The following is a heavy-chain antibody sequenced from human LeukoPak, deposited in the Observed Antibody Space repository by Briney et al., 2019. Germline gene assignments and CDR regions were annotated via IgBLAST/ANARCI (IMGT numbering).Heavy chain of an antibody. D-gene: IGHD3-22*01. Sequence: ASVKVSCKASGYTFTSYDINWVRQATGQGLEWMGWMNPNSGNTGYAQKFQGRVTITRNTSISTAHMELSSLRSEDTAVYYCASGLDGSGYPDYWGQGTLVTVSS. CDR1: GYTFTSYD. CDR3: ASGLDGSGYPDY. CDR2: MNPNSGNT. J-gene: IGHJ4*02. V-gene: IGHV1-8*03.